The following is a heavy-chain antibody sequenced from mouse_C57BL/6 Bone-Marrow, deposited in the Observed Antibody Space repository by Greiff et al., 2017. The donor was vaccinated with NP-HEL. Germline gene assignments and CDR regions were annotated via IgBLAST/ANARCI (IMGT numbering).Heavy chain of an antibody. D-gene: IGHD2-4*01. CDR3: ASIYYDFRYAMDC. Sequence: EVQLQESVAELVRPGASVKLSCTASGFNITNTYMHWVKQRPEQGLEWIGRIDPANGNTKYATMFQGKATITADTTSNTAYLQLSSLTSEDTAIYYCASIYYDFRYAMDCWGQGTSVTVSS. CDR1: GFNITNTY. V-gene: IGHV14-3*01. J-gene: IGHJ4*01. CDR2: IDPANGNT.